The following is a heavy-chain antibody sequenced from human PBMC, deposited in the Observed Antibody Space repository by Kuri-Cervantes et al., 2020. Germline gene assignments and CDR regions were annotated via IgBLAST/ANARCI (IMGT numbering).Heavy chain of an antibody. CDR3: ASDDYGGNSGLC. Sequence: GGSLRLSCAASGFTFSSYAMHWVRQAPGKGLEWVAVISYDGSNKYYADSVKGRFTISRDNAKNSLYLQMNSLRAEDTAVYYCASDDYGGNSGLCWGQGTLVTVSS. D-gene: IGHD4-23*01. J-gene: IGHJ4*02. CDR2: ISYDGSNK. CDR1: GFTFSSYA. V-gene: IGHV3-30-3*01.